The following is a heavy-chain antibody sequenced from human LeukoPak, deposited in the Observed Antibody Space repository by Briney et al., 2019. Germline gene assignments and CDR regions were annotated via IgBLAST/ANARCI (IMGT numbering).Heavy chain of an antibody. V-gene: IGHV4-59*01. J-gene: IGHJ5*02. D-gene: IGHD2-2*01. Sequence: SETLSLTCAVYGGSFSGYYWGWIRQPPGKGLEWIGYIYYSGSTNYNPSLKSRVTISVDTSKNQFSLKLSSVTAADTAVYYCATIGGSGCSSTSCYQSWFDPWGQGTLVTVSS. CDR1: GGSFSGYY. CDR2: IYYSGST. CDR3: ATIGGSGCSSTSCYQSWFDP.